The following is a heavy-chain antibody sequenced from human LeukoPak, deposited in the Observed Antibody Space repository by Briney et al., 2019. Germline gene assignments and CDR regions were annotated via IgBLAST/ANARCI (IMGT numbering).Heavy chain of an antibody. V-gene: IGHV4-34*01. CDR3: ARASYCSGGSCSYYYYYYMDV. CDR2: INHSGST. Sequence: PSETLSLTCAVYGGSFSGYYWSWIRQPPGKGLEWIGEINHSGSTTYNPSLKGRVTISVDTSKNQFSLKLSSVTAADTAVYYCARASYCSGGSCSYYYYYYMDVWGKGTTVTVSS. J-gene: IGHJ6*03. D-gene: IGHD2-15*01. CDR1: GGSFSGYY.